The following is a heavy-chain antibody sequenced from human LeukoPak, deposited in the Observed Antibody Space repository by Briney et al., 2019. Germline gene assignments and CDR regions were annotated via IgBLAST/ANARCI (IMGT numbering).Heavy chain of an antibody. V-gene: IGHV5-51*01. J-gene: IGHJ4*02. CDR1: GYSFSNFS. D-gene: IGHD5-24*01. CDR3: ARRRRARRHAHYNRLDY. Sequence: GESLKISCKASGYSFSNFSIAWVRQMPGKGLEWMGITYPGDSDTRYSPSFRGQVTISADKSISTANLEWNSLQASDTAIYYCARRRRARRHAHYNRLDYWGQGTLVSVSS. CDR2: TYPGDSDT.